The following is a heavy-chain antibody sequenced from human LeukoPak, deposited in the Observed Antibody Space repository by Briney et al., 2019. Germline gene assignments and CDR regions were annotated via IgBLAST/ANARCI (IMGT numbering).Heavy chain of an antibody. CDR1: RFTFSSYE. V-gene: IGHV3-48*03. CDR3: AREGRDSSGYYNFDY. CDR2: ISSSGSTI. D-gene: IGHD3-22*01. J-gene: IGHJ4*02. Sequence: GGSLRLSCAASRFTFSSYEMNWVRQAPGKGLEWVSYISSSGSTIYYADSVKGRFTISRDNAKNSLYLQMNSLRAEDTAVYYCAREGRDSSGYYNFDYWGQGTLVTVSS.